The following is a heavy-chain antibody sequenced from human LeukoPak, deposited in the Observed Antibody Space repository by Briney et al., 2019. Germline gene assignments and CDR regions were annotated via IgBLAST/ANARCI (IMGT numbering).Heavy chain of an antibody. CDR2: ISSSIGTT. V-gene: IGHV3-48*03. D-gene: IGHD5-18*01. J-gene: IGHJ6*03. Sequence: GGSLRLSCAASGFTFSSYEMNWVRQAPGKGLGWLSYISSSIGTTYYADSLKGRFTTSRDNAKNTLYLQMNSLRAEDTAVYYCAREGAELWSSYYYYYMDVWGKGTTVTVSS. CDR1: GFTFSSYE. CDR3: AREGAELWSSYYYYYMDV.